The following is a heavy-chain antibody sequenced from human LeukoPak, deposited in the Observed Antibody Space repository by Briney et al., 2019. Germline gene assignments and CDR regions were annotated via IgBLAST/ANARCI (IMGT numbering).Heavy chain of an antibody. CDR1: GFTFSSYS. V-gene: IGHV3-21*01. J-gene: IGHJ3*02. D-gene: IGHD3-16*01. CDR3: ARAGGSSPHAFDI. CDR2: ISSSSSYI. Sequence: GSLRLSCAASGFTFSSYSMNWVRQAPGKGLEWVSSISSSSSYIYYADSVKGRFTISRDNAKNSLYLQMNSLRAEDTAVYYCARAGGSSPHAFDIWGQGTMVTVSS.